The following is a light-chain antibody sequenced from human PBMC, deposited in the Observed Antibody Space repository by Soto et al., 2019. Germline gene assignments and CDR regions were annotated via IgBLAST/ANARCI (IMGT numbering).Light chain of an antibody. Sequence: QSVLTQPPSASGSPGQSVTISCTGTSSDVGGYNYVSWYQQYPGRAPKLMLYEVTKRPSGVPDRFSGSKSGNTASLTVSGLQAEDEADYYCSSYAASNNLYLVFGGGTKLTVL. CDR3: SSYAASNNLYLV. V-gene: IGLV2-8*01. J-gene: IGLJ3*02. CDR2: EVT. CDR1: SSDVGGYNY.